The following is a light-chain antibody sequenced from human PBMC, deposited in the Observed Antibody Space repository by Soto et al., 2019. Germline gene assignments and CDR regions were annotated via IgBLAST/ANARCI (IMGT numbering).Light chain of an antibody. Sequence: EIVMTQSPLSLTVTPGEPASISCKSSQSLQHNNGNTLLDWYMQKPGQSPQLLIYLASRRAPGAPDRVSGSGSGTDFTLRISTVEADEAAIYYCMPALQTPRTFGQGTKLEI. J-gene: IGKJ1*01. CDR1: QSLQHNNGNTL. CDR2: LAS. CDR3: MPALQTPRT. V-gene: IGKV2-28*01.